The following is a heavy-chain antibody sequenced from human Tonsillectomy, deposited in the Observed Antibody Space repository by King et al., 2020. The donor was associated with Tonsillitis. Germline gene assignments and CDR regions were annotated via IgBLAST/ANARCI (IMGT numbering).Heavy chain of an antibody. CDR2: MNPNSGNT. D-gene: IGHD2-15*01. Sequence: VQLVESGAEVKKPGASVKVSCKASGYTFTSYDINWVRQATGQGLEWIGWMNPNSGNTGYAQKFQGRVTMTRNTSISTAYMELSSLRSEDMAVYYCARGSRYCSGGSCYPLDYWGQGTLVTVSS. CDR1: GYTFTSYD. V-gene: IGHV1-8*01. J-gene: IGHJ4*02. CDR3: ARGSRYCSGGSCYPLDY.